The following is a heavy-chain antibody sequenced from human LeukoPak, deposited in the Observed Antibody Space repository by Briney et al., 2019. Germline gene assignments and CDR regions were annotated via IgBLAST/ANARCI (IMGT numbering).Heavy chain of an antibody. V-gene: IGHV3-11*05. CDR1: GFTLSDYY. D-gene: IGHD3-10*01. CDR3: ARAGDGDYFDY. CDR2: ISSSSYI. J-gene: IGHJ4*02. Sequence: GGSLRLSCAASGFTLSDYYMSWIRQAPGKGLEWVSYISSSSYIYHADSVKGRFTISRDNSKNTLYLQMNSLRAEDTAVYYCARAGDGDYFDYWGQGTLVTVSS.